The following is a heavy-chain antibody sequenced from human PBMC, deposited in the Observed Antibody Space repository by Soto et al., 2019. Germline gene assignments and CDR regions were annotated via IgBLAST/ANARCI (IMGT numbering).Heavy chain of an antibody. V-gene: IGHV4-30-4*01. J-gene: IGHJ4*02. Sequence: QVQLQESGPGLVKPSQTLSLTCTVSGGSISSGDYYWSWIRQPPGKGLEWIGYIYYSGSTYYNPSLKSRVTISVDTSKNQFSLKLSSVTAADTAVYYCARFLGAFSDCSGGSCYSSTPGPDYWGQGTLVTVSS. CDR2: IYYSGST. D-gene: IGHD2-15*01. CDR3: ARFLGAFSDCSGGSCYSSTPGPDY. CDR1: GGSISSGDYY.